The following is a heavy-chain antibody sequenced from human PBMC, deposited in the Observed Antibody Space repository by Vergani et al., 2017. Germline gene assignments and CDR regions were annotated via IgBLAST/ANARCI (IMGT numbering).Heavy chain of an antibody. CDR3: AREPPLTGFFDY. CDR1: GYPFTAYY. D-gene: IGHD3-9*01. J-gene: IGHJ4*02. Sequence: QVQLVQSGAEVGKPGASVKISCKAYGYPFTAYYIHWVRQAPEQGLEWVGVISPDGFSPFYAQKFQGRVTVTRDTSTSTVYMELTSLRSDDTAVYYCAREPPLTGFFDYWGQGTLVAVSS. V-gene: IGHV1-46*03. CDR2: ISPDGFSP.